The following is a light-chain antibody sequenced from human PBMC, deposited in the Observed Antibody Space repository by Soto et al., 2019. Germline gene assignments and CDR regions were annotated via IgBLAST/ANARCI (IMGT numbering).Light chain of an antibody. J-gene: IGKJ4*01. Sequence: DIQMTQSPSSLSASVGDRVTITCQASQSISSYLNWYQQKPGKAPKLLIYAASSLQSGVPSRFSGSGSVTDFTLTISSLQPEDFATYYCQQSYSTPLTFGGGTKVDIK. CDR1: QSISSY. CDR3: QQSYSTPLT. CDR2: AAS. V-gene: IGKV1-39*01.